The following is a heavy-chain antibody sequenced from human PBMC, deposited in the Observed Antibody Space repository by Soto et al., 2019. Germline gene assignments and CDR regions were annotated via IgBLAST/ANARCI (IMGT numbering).Heavy chain of an antibody. V-gene: IGHV4-39*01. D-gene: IGHD6-19*01. CDR2: IYYSGST. CDR1: GGSISSSSYY. CDR3: ARLGSGGIGVAGTSFDY. J-gene: IGHJ4*02. Sequence: QLQLQESGPGLVKPSETLSLTCTVSGGSISSSSYYWGWIRQPPGKGLEWIGNIYYSGSTYYSPSLKSRGTMSVDTSKNQFPLKLISVTAADTAVYYCARLGSGGIGVAGTSFDYWAQGTLVTVSS.